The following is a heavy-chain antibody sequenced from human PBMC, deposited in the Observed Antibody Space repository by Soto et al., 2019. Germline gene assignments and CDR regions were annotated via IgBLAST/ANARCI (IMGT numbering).Heavy chain of an antibody. V-gene: IGHV1-69*13. CDR2: IIPIFGTA. Sequence: LVKVSCKASGGTFSSYAISWVRQAPGQGLEWMGGIIPIFGTANYAQKFQGRVTITADESTSTAYMELSSLRSEDTAVYYCARDQGNYGDYWYFDLWGRGTLVTVSS. D-gene: IGHD4-17*01. J-gene: IGHJ2*01. CDR1: GGTFSSYA. CDR3: ARDQGNYGDYWYFDL.